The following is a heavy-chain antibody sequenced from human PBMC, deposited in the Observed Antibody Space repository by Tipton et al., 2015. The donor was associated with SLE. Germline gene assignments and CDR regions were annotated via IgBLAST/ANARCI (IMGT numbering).Heavy chain of an antibody. CDR3: ATPYYDILTGYDAFDI. J-gene: IGHJ3*02. CDR2: IYHSGST. CDR1: GGSISSHY. V-gene: IGHV4-59*04. Sequence: TLSLTCTVSGGSISSHYWSWIRQPPGKGLEWIGSIYHSGSTYYNPSLKSRVTISVDTSKNQFSLKLSSVTAADTAVYYCATPYYDILTGYDAFDIWGQGTMVTVSS. D-gene: IGHD3-9*01.